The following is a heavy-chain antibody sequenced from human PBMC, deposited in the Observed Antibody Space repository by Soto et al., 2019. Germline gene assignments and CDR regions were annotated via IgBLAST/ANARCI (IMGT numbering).Heavy chain of an antibody. Sequence: QVQLQESGPGLVKPAETLSLTCTVSGGSNSNYYWSWIRQAPGKGLEWIGYIYYTTNYNPSLKSRVTISADTSKNQISLKLTSVTAADTAVYYCARTSPVAGGFDYWGQGTLVTVSS. CDR1: GGSNSNYY. V-gene: IGHV4-59*01. CDR2: IYYTT. J-gene: IGHJ4*02. CDR3: ARTSPVAGGFDY. D-gene: IGHD6-19*01.